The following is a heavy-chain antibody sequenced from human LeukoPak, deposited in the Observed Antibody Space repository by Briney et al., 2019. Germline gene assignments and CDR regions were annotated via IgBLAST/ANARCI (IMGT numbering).Heavy chain of an antibody. V-gene: IGHV3-23*01. CDR3: AKSRYYAQEEYYFDY. CDR1: GFTFRSYA. D-gene: IGHD2-2*01. J-gene: IGHJ4*02. Sequence: GGPRRFSGAAPGFTFRSYARTWSRQAPGKGLKGFPAISGSGGSTYYADSVKGRFTISRDNSKNTLYLQMNSLRAEDTAVYYCAKSRYYAQEEYYFDYWGQGTLVTVSS. CDR2: ISGSGGST.